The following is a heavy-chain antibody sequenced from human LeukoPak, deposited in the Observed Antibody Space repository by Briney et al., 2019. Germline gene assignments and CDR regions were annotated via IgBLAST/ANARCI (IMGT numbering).Heavy chain of an antibody. CDR1: GITLSDYY. CDR3: ARSRGVNWFDP. Sequence: GGSLRLSCAASGITLSDYYMSWIRQAPGKGLEWVSYISSSGNAIYYADSVRARFTISRDNAKNSLYLQMNSLRAEDTAVYYCARSRGVNWFDPWGQGTLVTVSS. J-gene: IGHJ5*02. CDR2: ISSSGNAI. V-gene: IGHV3-11*01. D-gene: IGHD3-16*01.